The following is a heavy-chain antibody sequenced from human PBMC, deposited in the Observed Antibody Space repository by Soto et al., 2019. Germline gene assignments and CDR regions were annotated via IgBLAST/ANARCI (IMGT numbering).Heavy chain of an antibody. CDR2: VYFSGST. V-gene: IGHV4-61*08. CDR3: ARVPVDTYMIYWSDP. Sequence: SETLSLTCSVSGDSINSGDYYWTWMRQAPGKGLQWVGHVYFSGSTNYNPSLKSRVTISLDTSKNQFSLKLRSVTAGDTAVYYCARVPVDTYMIYWSDPWGQGTLDTVS. CDR1: GDSINSGDYY. D-gene: IGHD5-18*01. J-gene: IGHJ5*02.